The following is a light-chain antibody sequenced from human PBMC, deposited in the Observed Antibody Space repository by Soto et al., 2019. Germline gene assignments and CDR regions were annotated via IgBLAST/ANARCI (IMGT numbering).Light chain of an antibody. CDR3: LQDNNYPWT. V-gene: IGKV1-6*01. J-gene: IGKJ1*01. Sequence: AIQMTQSPSSLSASVGDRVTITCRASQGIGSDLGWYQQKPGKAPKLLIYGASTLQSGVPSRFSGTGSGTDFTLTISSLQPEDFATYYCLQDNNYPWTFGQGTKVDI. CDR2: GAS. CDR1: QGIGSD.